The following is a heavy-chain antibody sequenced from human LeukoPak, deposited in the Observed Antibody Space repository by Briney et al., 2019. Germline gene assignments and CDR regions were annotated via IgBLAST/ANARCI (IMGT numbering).Heavy chain of an antibody. CDR3: ARAAEATGYCYYMDV. CDR1: GFTFTSYP. CDR2: ISSNGGST. V-gene: IGHV3-64*01. J-gene: IGHJ6*03. D-gene: IGHD6-25*01. Sequence: PGGSLRLSCAASGFTFTSYPMHWVRQAPGKGLEYVSAISSNGGSTYYAHSVKGRFTISRDNSKNTLYLQMGSLRAEDMAVYYCARAAEATGYCYYMDVWGKGTTVTVSS.